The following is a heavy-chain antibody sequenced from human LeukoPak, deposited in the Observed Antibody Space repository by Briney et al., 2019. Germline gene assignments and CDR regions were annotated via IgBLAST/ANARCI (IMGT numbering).Heavy chain of an antibody. Sequence: HSGGSLRLSCAASGFTFSRYAMHWVRQAPGKGLEWVAFISYDGSNKYYADSVKGRFTISRDNSKNTLYLQMNSLRAEDTAVYYCAKDIGSWQQLLGDYWGQGTLVTVSS. CDR2: ISYDGSNK. D-gene: IGHD6-13*01. CDR1: GFTFSRYA. J-gene: IGHJ4*02. CDR3: AKDIGSWQQLLGDY. V-gene: IGHV3-30-3*01.